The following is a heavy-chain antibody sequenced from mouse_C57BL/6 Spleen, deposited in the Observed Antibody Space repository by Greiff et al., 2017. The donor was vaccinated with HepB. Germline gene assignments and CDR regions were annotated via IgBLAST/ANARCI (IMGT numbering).Heavy chain of an antibody. CDR1: GYSITSGYY. D-gene: IGHD1-1*01. V-gene: IGHV3-6*01. J-gene: IGHJ4*01. CDR3: AIYYGSTLYAMDY. Sequence: EVQLQESGPGLVKPSQSLSLTCSVTGYSITSGYYWNWIRQFPGNKLEWMGYISYDGSNNYNPSLKNRISITRDTSKNQFFLKLNSVTTEDTATYYCAIYYGSTLYAMDYWGQGTSVTVSS. CDR2: ISYDGSN.